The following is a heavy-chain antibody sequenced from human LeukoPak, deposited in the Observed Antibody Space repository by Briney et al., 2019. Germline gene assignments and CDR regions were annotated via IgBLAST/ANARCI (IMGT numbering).Heavy chain of an antibody. J-gene: IGHJ4*02. V-gene: IGHV3-21*01. Sequence: GGSLRLSCAASGFTFGSYSMNWVRQAPGKGLEWVSSISSSSSYIYYADSVKGRFTISRDNAKNSLYLQMNSLRAEDTAVYYCARDRTIGMATITTPHDYWGQGTLVTLSS. CDR1: GFTFGSYS. CDR2: ISSSSSYI. CDR3: ARDRTIGMATITTPHDY. D-gene: IGHD5-24*01.